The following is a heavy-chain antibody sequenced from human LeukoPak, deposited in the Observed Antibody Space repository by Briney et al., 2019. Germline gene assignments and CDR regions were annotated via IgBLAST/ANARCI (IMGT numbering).Heavy chain of an antibody. V-gene: IGHV3-23*01. D-gene: IGHD3-10*01. Sequence: GGSLRLSCAASGFTFSGYGMSWHRQAPGKGLECVSPISGSGASAHYADSVKGRFTTSRDNSKNTLYLQMNSLTAEATAVYYCAKGYSRTTASYFDYWGQGILLTVSS. CDR3: AKGYSRTTASYFDY. J-gene: IGHJ4*02. CDR2: ISGSGASA. CDR1: GFTFSGYG.